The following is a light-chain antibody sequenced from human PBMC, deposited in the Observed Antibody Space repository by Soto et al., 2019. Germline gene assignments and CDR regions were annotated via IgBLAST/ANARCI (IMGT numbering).Light chain of an antibody. CDR1: TSNIGGHS. CDR2: SND. Sequence: QSVLTQPPSASGAPGQTVTISCSGTTSNIGGHSVNLYRQLPGTAPKVVMFSNDDRPSGVPDRFSGSKTVTSASLTITGLQSEDEADYYCTAWDTSLTGDLVFGGGTKLTVL. J-gene: IGLJ2*01. V-gene: IGLV1-44*01. CDR3: TAWDTSLTGDLV.